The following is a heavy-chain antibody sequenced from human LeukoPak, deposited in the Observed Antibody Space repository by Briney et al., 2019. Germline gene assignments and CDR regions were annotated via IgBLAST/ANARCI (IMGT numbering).Heavy chain of an antibody. Sequence: GGSLRLSCAASGFTFSSYGMHWVRQAPGKGLEWVAFIRYDGSNKYYADSVKGRFTISRDNSKNTLYLQMNSLRAEDTAVYYCARLLQVSASPWQLDYWGQGTPVTVSS. CDR2: IRYDGSNK. J-gene: IGHJ4*02. CDR1: GFTFSSYG. V-gene: IGHV3-30*02. D-gene: IGHD2-8*01. CDR3: ARLLQVSASPWQLDY.